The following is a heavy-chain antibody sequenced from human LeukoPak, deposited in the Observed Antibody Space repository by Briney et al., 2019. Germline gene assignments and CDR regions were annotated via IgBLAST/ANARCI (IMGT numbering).Heavy chain of an antibody. D-gene: IGHD3-22*01. CDR1: GGSISSGNYY. V-gene: IGHV4-61*02. Sequence: NTSETLSLTCTVSGGSISSGNYYWSWIRKPAGKGLEWIGRIYTSGSTNYNPSLKSRVTISVDTSKNQFSLKLSSVTAADTAVYYCAREGDYYDTSGTPDYWGQGTLVTVSS. CDR3: AREGDYYDTSGTPDY. CDR2: IYTSGST. J-gene: IGHJ4*02.